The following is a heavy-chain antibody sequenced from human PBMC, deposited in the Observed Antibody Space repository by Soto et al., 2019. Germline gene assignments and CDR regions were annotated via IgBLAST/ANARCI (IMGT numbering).Heavy chain of an antibody. J-gene: IGHJ4*02. CDR3: ARMRGLGEISPFFDH. CDR2: IYPNGRT. CDR1: SASLDSDN. D-gene: IGHD3-16*02. V-gene: IGHV4-59*01. Sequence: QVHLQESGPGLVKPSETLSLTCAGSSASLDSDNWSWIRQPPGKGLEWIGYIYPNGRTNYNPSLRGRDAISIDKSKNQFSLRLDSGFAPDAAVYFCARMRGLGEISPFFDHCGQGTLVTVSS.